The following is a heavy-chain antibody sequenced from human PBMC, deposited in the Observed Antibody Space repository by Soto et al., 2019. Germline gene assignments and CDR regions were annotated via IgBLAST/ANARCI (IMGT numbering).Heavy chain of an antibody. J-gene: IGHJ4*02. V-gene: IGHV4-34*01. CDR1: GGSFSGYY. CDR2: INHSGST. CDR3: ARGREFVVVTAMGLDY. Sequence: PSETLSLTCAGYGGSFSGYYWSWIRQPPGKGLEWIGEINHSGSTNYNPSLKSRVTISVDTSKNQFSLKLSSVTAADTAVYYCARGREFVVVTAMGLDYWGQGTLVTVSS. D-gene: IGHD2-21*02.